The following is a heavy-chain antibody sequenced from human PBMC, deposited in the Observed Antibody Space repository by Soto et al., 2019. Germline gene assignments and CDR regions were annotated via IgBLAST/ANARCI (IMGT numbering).Heavy chain of an antibody. V-gene: IGHV3-30-3*01. CDR2: ISENGDRQ. CDR1: GLTFTSSS. D-gene: IGHD4-17*01. J-gene: IGHJ4*02. CDR3: ARRLATTVSALGY. Sequence: QVQLVQSGGGVVQAGNSLRLSCTASGLTFTSSSFHWVRQAPGKGLAWVAVISENGDRQYSTESVRGRFLISRDSSKNTVYLQMNSLRPEDTGVYFCARRLATTVSALGYWGQGALVTVSS.